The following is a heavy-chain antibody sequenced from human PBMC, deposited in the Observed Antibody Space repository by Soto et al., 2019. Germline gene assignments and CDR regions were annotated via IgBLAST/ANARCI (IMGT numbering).Heavy chain of an antibody. J-gene: IGHJ4*01. V-gene: IGHV4-59*01. CDR3: ERVWPGGKPYYHFNH. Sequence: DTLSLTCTVLGDSIYGNVWSWIRQPPGKALEWIGYMYYGGSTNYTTSIQGRGTISVDTSKNQFSLTLRSVTAADTAMYYCERVWPGGKPYYHFNHWGHGTLVTVSS. CDR1: GDSIYGNV. CDR2: MYYGGST. D-gene: IGHD2-15*01.